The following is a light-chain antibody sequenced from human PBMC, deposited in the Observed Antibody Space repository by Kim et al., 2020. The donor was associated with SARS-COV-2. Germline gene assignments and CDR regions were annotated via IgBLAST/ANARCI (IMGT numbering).Light chain of an antibody. Sequence: QSVLTQPPSVSAAPGQKVTISCSGSSSNIGKNSASWYQQFPGTAPKFLIYDNNKRPSGIPDRFSGSKSGTSATLGITGLQTGDETDYYCGTWDSSLSVWVFGGGTKLTVL. V-gene: IGLV1-51*01. CDR3: GTWDSSLSVWV. CDR1: SSNIGKNS. CDR2: DNN. J-gene: IGLJ3*02.